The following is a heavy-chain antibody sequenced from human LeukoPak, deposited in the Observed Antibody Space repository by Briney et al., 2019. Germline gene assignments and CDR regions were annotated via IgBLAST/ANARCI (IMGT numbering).Heavy chain of an antibody. Sequence: SETLSLTCAVYGGSFSGYYRSWIRQPPGKGLEWIGEINHSGSTNYNPSLKSRVTISVDTSKNQFSLKLSSVTAADTAVYYCARGVVEMATITLGDAFDIWGQGTMVTVSS. J-gene: IGHJ3*02. D-gene: IGHD5-24*01. V-gene: IGHV4-34*01. CDR3: ARGVVEMATITLGDAFDI. CDR2: INHSGST. CDR1: GGSFSGYY.